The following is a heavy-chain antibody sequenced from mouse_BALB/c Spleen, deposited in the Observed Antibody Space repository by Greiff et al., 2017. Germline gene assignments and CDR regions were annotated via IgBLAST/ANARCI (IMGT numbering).Heavy chain of an antibody. CDR2: ISSGSSTI. V-gene: IGHV5-17*02. CDR3: ARPSTMITTPWFAY. CDR1: GFTFSSFG. J-gene: IGHJ3*01. D-gene: IGHD2-4*01. Sequence: EVKLVESGGGLVKPGGSRKLSCAASGFTFSSFGMHWVRQAPEKGLEWVAYISSGSSTIYYADTVKGRFTISRDNPKNTLFLQMTSLRSEDTAMYYCARPSTMITTPWFAYWGQGTLVTVSA.